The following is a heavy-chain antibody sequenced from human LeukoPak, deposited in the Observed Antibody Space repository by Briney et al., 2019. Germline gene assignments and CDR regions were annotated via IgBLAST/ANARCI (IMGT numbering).Heavy chain of an antibody. CDR1: GYTFTSYG. Sequence: ASVKVSCKASGYTFTSYGISWVRQAPGQGLEWMGWISAYNGNTNYAQKLQGRVTMTTDTSTSTAYMELRSLRSDDTAVYYCAREGGVYYDILTGSYRGYGWFDPWGQGTLVTVSS. D-gene: IGHD3-9*01. CDR2: ISAYNGNT. J-gene: IGHJ5*02. CDR3: AREGGVYYDILTGSYRGYGWFDP. V-gene: IGHV1-18*04.